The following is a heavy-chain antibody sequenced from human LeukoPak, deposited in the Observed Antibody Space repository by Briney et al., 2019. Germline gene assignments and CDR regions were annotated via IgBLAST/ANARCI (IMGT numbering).Heavy chain of an antibody. Sequence: HPGVSLRLSCAASGFTFSSYAMSWVRQARGKGLEWVSAISGSGGSTYYADSVKGRFTISRDNSKNTLYLQMNSLRAEDTAVYYCAKDRRVYNWNPTFNFDYWGQGTLVTVSS. CDR2: ISGSGGST. J-gene: IGHJ4*02. CDR3: AKDRRVYNWNPTFNFDY. CDR1: GFTFSSYA. D-gene: IGHD1-20*01. V-gene: IGHV3-23*01.